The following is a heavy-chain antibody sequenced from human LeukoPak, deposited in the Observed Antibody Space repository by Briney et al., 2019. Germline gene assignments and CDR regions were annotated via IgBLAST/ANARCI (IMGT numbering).Heavy chain of an antibody. CDR1: GGSISSYY. D-gene: IGHD5-12*01. CDR3: ARLVGVATTNNWFDP. J-gene: IGHJ5*02. CDR2: IYYSGST. Sequence: SETLSLTCTVSGGSISSYYWSWIRQPPGKGLEWIGYIYYSGSTNYNPSLKSRVTISVDTSKNQFSLKLSSVTAAGTAVYYCARLVGVATTNNWFDPWGQGTLVTVSS. V-gene: IGHV4-59*08.